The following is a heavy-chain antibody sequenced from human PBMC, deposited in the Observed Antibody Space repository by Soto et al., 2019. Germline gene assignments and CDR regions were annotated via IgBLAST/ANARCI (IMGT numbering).Heavy chain of an antibody. CDR1: GFTFSNYA. CDR2: ILSDEINK. CDR3: AKIATSGGGDAFDI. J-gene: IGHJ3*02. D-gene: IGHD6-13*01. Sequence: QVQLVESGGGVVQPGRSLRLSCAASGFTFSNYAMHWVRQATGKGLEWVAAILSDEINKYSADSVKGRFTISRDNSKNTLNLQMNSLRREDTAVYYCAKIATSGGGDAFDIWGQGTMVTVSS. V-gene: IGHV3-30-3*02.